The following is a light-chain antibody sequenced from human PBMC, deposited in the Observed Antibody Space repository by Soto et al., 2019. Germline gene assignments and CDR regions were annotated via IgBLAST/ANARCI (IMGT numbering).Light chain of an antibody. Sequence: EIVLTQSPGTLSLSPGERGTLSCRTSQSVSSSYLAWYQQKPGQAPRLLIYGASNRATGIPDRFSGSGSGTDFTLTISRLEPEEFAVYYCQQYGSSPPTFGPGTKVDIK. CDR3: QQYGSSPPT. CDR2: GAS. V-gene: IGKV3-20*01. CDR1: QSVSSSY. J-gene: IGKJ3*01.